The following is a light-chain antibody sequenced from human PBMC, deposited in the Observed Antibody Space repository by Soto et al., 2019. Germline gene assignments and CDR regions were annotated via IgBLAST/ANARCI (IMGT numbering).Light chain of an antibody. CDR1: SSDVGGYNY. CDR3: YSYTTSSSYV. CDR2: DVS. Sequence: QSVLTQPASVSGSPGQSITISCTGTSSDVGGYNYVSWYQQHPAKVPKLMIYDVSNRPSGVSDRFSGSKSGNTASLTISGLQAEDEADYYCYSYTTSSSYVFGTWTKVTVL. V-gene: IGLV2-14*01. J-gene: IGLJ1*01.